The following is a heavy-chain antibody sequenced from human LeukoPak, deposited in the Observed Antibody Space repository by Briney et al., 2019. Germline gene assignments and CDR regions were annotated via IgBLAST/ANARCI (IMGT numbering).Heavy chain of an antibody. Sequence: GGSLRLSCAASGFTFSSYGMQWVRQAPGKGLEWVAFIWYDGSNKYYGDSAKGRFTISRDNSKNTLYLQMNSLRAEDTAVYYCAREGVRFLFDPWGQGTLVTVSS. V-gene: IGHV3-33*08. CDR3: AREGVRFLFDP. J-gene: IGHJ5*02. CDR1: GFTFSSYG. CDR2: IWYDGSNK. D-gene: IGHD3-3*01.